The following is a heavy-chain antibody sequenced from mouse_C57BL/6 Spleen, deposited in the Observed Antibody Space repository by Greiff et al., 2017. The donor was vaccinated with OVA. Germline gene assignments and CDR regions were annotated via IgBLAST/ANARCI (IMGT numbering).Heavy chain of an antibody. V-gene: IGHV6-6*01. J-gene: IGHJ2*01. CDR3: TSSFITTWDY. CDR1: GFTFSDAW. CDR2: IRNKANNHAT. Sequence: EVQRVESGGGLVQPGGSMKLSCAASGFTFSDAWMDWVRQSPEKGLEWVAEIRNKANNHATYYAESVKGRFTISRDDSKSSVYLQMNSLRAEDTGIYYCTSSFITTWDYWGQGTTLTVSS. D-gene: IGHD1-1*01.